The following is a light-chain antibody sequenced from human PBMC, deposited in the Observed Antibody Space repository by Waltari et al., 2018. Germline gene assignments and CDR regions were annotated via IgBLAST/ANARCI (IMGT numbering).Light chain of an antibody. CDR1: QSISNN. CDR2: GKS. CDR3: QQYYNWPQT. J-gene: IGKJ2*01. V-gene: IGKV3-15*01. Sequence: IVMTQSPATPSVSPGERATLSCSASQSISNNLAWYQQKPAQAPRLLVYGKSTRATGIRARFSGSGSGTAFTLTIRSLQSEDFAVYYCQQYYNWPQTYGQGTKLEIK.